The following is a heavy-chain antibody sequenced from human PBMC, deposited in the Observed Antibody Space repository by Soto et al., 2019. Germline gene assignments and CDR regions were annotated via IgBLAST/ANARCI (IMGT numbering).Heavy chain of an antibody. J-gene: IGHJ4*02. CDR1: GGTCGSHG. V-gene: IGHV1-69*01. CDR3: ARGAMAKFDY. D-gene: IGHD5-18*01. Sequence: QVQLVQSGAEVKKPGSSVKVSCKASGGTCGSHGVAWVRQAPGQGLAWLGGVIAMLGTPTYAKKVKGSATITADESLTSSYLELRSLRSEDTAVYFCARGAMAKFDYWGQGTVVTVSS. CDR2: VIAMLGTP.